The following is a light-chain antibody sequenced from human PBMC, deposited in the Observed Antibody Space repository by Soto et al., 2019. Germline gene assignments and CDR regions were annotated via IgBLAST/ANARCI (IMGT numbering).Light chain of an antibody. V-gene: IGKV3-20*01. CDR1: QSVSSNY. CDR2: GAS. J-gene: IGKJ3*01. CDR3: QKYGSSFT. Sequence: EIVLTQSPGTLSLSPGERATLSCRASQSVSSNYLAWYQHKPGQAPRLLIYGASSRATGIPDRFSGSGSGTDFTLTISRLEREDFALYYCQKYGSSFTFGAGTKVDIK.